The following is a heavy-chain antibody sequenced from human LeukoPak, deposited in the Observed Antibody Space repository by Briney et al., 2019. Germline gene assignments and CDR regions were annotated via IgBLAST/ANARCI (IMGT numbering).Heavy chain of an antibody. Sequence: GASVKVSCTASGYTFTSYGIYWGRQGTGPGLGWKGWMNANSGDTGYAQNFQGRVTMTRNTSISTAYMELSSLRSEDTAIYYCARGGTYLPFGYWGQGTLVTVSS. J-gene: IGHJ4*02. D-gene: IGHD3-10*01. CDR3: ARGGTYLPFGY. CDR1: GYTFTSYG. CDR2: MNANSGDT. V-gene: IGHV1-8*01.